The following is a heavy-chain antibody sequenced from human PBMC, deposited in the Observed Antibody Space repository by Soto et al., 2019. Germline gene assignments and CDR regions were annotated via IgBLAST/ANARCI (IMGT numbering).Heavy chain of an antibody. J-gene: IGHJ4*01. V-gene: IGHV4-39*01. CDR1: GGSVSNGGYY. CDR2: IHYSGNT. D-gene: IGHD2-2*01. CDR3: SSITIVRFDY. Sequence: SETLSLTCTVSGGSVSNGGYYWGWIRQPPGKGLEWIADIHYSGNTHHNPSLKSRVIISVDTSKNLFSLKIEDTAVYYCTTDSYSSITIVRFDYWGHGTLVTVSS.